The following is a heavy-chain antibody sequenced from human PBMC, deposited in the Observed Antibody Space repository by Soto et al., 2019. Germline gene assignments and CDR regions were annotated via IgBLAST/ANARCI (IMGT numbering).Heavy chain of an antibody. CDR1: GFSLSTSGVG. Sequence: QITLKESGPTLVKPTQTLTLTCTFSGFSLSTSGVGVGWIRQPPGKALEWLALIYWDDDKRYSPSLKSRLTITKDTSKNRVVLTRTNMDPVDTATYYCAHRGGDWTNRIFDAWGQGALVTVSS. V-gene: IGHV2-5*02. CDR2: IYWDDDK. CDR3: AHRGGDWTNRIFDA. D-gene: IGHD2-21*02. J-gene: IGHJ5*02.